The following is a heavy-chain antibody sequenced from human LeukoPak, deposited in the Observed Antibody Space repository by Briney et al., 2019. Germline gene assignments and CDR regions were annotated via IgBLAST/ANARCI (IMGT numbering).Heavy chain of an antibody. CDR2: ISAYNGNT. V-gene: IGHV1-18*01. CDR3: ARPYYYDSSEPHNWFDP. J-gene: IGHJ5*02. CDR1: GYTFTSYG. D-gene: IGHD3-22*01. Sequence: GASVKVSCKASGYTFTSYGISWVRQAPGQGLEWMGWISAYNGNTNYAQKLQGRVTMTTDISTSTAYMELRSLRSDDTAVYYCARPYYYDSSEPHNWFDPWGQGTLVTVSS.